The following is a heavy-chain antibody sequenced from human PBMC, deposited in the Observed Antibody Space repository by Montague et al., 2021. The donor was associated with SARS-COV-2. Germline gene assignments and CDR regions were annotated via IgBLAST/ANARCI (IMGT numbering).Heavy chain of an antibody. Sequence: SLRLSCAASGFTFSSYWMSWVRQAPGKGLEWVANIKQDGSEKYYVDSGKGRFTISRDNAKNSLCLQMNSLRAEDTAVYYCAREGLWLRRIDYWGQGTLVTVSS. CDR2: IKQDGSEK. V-gene: IGHV3-7*01. J-gene: IGHJ4*02. CDR3: AREGLWLRRIDY. D-gene: IGHD5-18*01. CDR1: GFTFSSYW.